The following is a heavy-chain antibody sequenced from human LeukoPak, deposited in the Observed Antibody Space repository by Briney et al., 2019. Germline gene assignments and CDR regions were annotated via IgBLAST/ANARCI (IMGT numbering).Heavy chain of an antibody. CDR3: ARGIPVSFSDF. Sequence: SETLSLTCTVSNGSISRHSWSWIRQTPGKGLEWIGYIYYSGNTHYNPSLKSRVTISVDTSKNQFSLKLSSVTAADTAVYYCARGIPVSFSDFWGQGTLVTVSS. V-gene: IGHV4-59*11. CDR1: NGSISRHS. CDR2: IYYSGNT. J-gene: IGHJ4*02.